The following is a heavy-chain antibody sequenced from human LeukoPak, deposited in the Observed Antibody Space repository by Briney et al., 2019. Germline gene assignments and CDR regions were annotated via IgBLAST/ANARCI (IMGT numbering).Heavy chain of an antibody. J-gene: IGHJ6*02. D-gene: IGHD6-6*01. CDR3: AKYSSSSSWRYYYGMDV. Sequence: PGGSLRLSCAASGFTFSSYAMSWVRQAPGKGLEWVSAISGSGGSTYYADSVKGRFTISRDNSKNTLYLQMNSLRAEDTAVYYCAKYSSSSSWRYYYGMDVWGQGTTVTVSS. V-gene: IGHV3-23*01. CDR2: ISGSGGST. CDR1: GFTFSSYA.